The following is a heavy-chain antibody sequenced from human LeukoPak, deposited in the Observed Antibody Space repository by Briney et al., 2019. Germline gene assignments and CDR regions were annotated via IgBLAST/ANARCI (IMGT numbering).Heavy chain of an antibody. V-gene: IGHV4-61*05. CDR2: IFHSGST. Sequence: SETLSLTCTVSGGSISSSSYYWGWIRQPPGKGLEWIGHIFHSGSTTYNASLRSRVTISVDTSKNQFSLNLNSVTAADTALYYCARFTRYDGGGYYLDYWGQGTLVTVSS. CDR3: ARFTRYDGGGYYLDY. CDR1: GGSISSSSYY. J-gene: IGHJ4*02. D-gene: IGHD3-22*01.